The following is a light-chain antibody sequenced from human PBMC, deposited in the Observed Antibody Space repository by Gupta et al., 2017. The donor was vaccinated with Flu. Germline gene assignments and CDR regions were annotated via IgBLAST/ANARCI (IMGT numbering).Light chain of an antibody. CDR2: DAS. V-gene: IGKV3-11*01. Sequence: EMVLTHSPATLSLSPGERATLSCRASQSVSSYLAWYQQKPGQAPRLLIYDASNRDTGIPARFSGSGYGTDFTLTISSREPEDFAVYYCQQHSNWPPETFGQGTKVEIK. J-gene: IGKJ1*01. CDR3: QQHSNWPPET. CDR1: QSVSSY.